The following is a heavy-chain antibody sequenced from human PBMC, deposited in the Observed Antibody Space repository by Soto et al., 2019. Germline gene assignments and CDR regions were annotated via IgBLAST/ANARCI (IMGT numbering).Heavy chain of an antibody. CDR1: GYTFTSYG. J-gene: IGHJ4*02. V-gene: IGHV1-18*01. CDR3: ARDGPLTTVTTGGLVDY. CDR2: ISAYNGNT. D-gene: IGHD4-17*01. Sequence: GASVKVSCKASGYTFTSYGISWVRQAPGQGLEWMGWISAYNGNTNYAQKLQGRVTMTTDTSTSTAYMELRSLRSDDTAVYYCARDGPLTTVTTGGLVDYWGQGTLVTVSS.